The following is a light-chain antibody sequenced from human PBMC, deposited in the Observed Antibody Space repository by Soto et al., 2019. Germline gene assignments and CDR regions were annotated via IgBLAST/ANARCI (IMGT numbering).Light chain of an antibody. CDR2: AAS. CDR1: ESIANY. CDR3: QQSYISPYT. V-gene: IGKV1-39*01. J-gene: IGKJ2*01. Sequence: DIQMTQSPSSLSVSVGDRVTITCRASESIANYLNWCQQKPGKAPNLLIYAASDLQSGVPSRFSGSGSGTDFTLTISSLQTEDFATYFCQQSYISPYTFGQGTKLDI.